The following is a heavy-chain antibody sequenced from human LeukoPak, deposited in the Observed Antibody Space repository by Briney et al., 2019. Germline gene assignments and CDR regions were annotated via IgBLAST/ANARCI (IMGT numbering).Heavy chain of an antibody. CDR2: IYYSGST. V-gene: IGHV4-59*11. CDR3: ARLGISQAY. Sequence: ETLSLTCTVSGGSISSHYWSWIRPPPGKGLEWIGYIYYSGSTNYNPSLKSRVTISADTSKNQFSLKLSSVTAADTAVYYCARLGISQAYWGQGTLVTVSS. J-gene: IGHJ4*02. D-gene: IGHD1-26*01. CDR1: GGSISSHY.